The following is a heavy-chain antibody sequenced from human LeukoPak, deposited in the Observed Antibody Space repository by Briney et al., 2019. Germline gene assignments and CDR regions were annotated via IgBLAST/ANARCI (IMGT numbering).Heavy chain of an antibody. CDR1: GFTFSSYA. D-gene: IGHD5-18*01. J-gene: IGHJ4*02. V-gene: IGHV3-23*01. CDR3: AQEGYPRGDY. CDR2: ISGSGGST. Sequence: PGESLRLSCAASGFTFSSYAMSWVRQAPGKGLEWVSAISGSGGSTYYADSVKGRFTISRDNSKNTLYLQMNTLRAEDTALYYGAQEGYPRGDYWGQGTLVTVSS.